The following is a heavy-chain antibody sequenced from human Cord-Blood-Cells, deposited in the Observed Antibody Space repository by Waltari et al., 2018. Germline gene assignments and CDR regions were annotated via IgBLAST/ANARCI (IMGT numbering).Heavy chain of an antibody. J-gene: IGHJ4*02. V-gene: IGHV3-23*01. CDR3: AKDRGGTGIPFDY. CDR2: ISGSGGST. Sequence: EVQLLKSGGGLVQPGGTLRLSCAASGFTFSSYAMRWVRQAPGKGLEWVSAISGSGGSTYYAYSVKGRFTISRDNSKNTLYLQMNSLRAEDTAVYYCAKDRGGTGIPFDYWGQGTLVTVSS. D-gene: IGHD7-27*01. CDR1: GFTFSSYA.